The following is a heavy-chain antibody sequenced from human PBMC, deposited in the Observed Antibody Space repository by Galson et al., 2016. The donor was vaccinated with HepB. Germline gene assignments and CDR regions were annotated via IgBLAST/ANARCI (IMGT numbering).Heavy chain of an antibody. J-gene: IGHJ6*02. CDR3: ARGRGRSVVSTDYFYGMDV. CDR1: GITFSSHP. Sequence: SLRLSCAASGITFSSHPMHWVRQAPGKGLEWVAVISNDGFNKYYASSVKGRFTISRDNPKNTLSLQMESLRPDDTATYYCARGRGRSVVSTDYFYGMDVWGQGTTVTVSS. CDR2: ISNDGFNK. V-gene: IGHV3-30-3*01. D-gene: IGHD5/OR15-5a*01.